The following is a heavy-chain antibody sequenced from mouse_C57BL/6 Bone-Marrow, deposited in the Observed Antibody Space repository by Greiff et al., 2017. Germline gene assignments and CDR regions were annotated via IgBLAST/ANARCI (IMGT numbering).Heavy chain of an antibody. D-gene: IGHD2-1*01. CDR3: TRRWELPYGVYAMDY. J-gene: IGHJ4*01. Sequence: VQLQESGAELVRPGASVTLSCKASGYTFTDYEMHWVKQTPVHGLEWIGAIYPETGGTAYNQKFKGKAILTADKSSSPAYMELRSLTSEASAVYDGTRRWELPYGVYAMDYWGQGTSVTVSS. CDR2: IYPETGGT. CDR1: GYTFTDYE. V-gene: IGHV1-15*01.